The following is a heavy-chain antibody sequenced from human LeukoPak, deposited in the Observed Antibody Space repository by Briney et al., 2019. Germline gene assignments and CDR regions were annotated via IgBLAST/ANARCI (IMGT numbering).Heavy chain of an antibody. CDR2: IIPILGIA. CDR3: ARGGFWSGYYTEDAFDI. D-gene: IGHD3-3*01. Sequence: SVKVSCKASGYTFSSYAIRWVRQAPGQGLEWMGRIIPILGIANYAQKFQGRVTITADKSTSTAYMELSSLRSEDTAVYYCARGGFWSGYYTEDAFDIWGQGTMVTVSS. V-gene: IGHV1-69*04. CDR1: GYTFSSYA. J-gene: IGHJ3*02.